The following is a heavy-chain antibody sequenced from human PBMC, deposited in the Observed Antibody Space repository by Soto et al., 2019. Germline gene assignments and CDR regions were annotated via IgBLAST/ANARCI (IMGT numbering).Heavy chain of an antibody. D-gene: IGHD6-19*01. CDR3: ARVGSEWLARCGVFDY. CDR1: GYTFTSYG. Sequence: GASGKVSCKASGYTFTSYGISWVRQAPGQGLEWMGWISAYNGNTNYAQKLQGRVTMTTDTSTSTAYMELRSLRSDDTAVYYCARVGSEWLARCGVFDYWGQGTLVTVSS. V-gene: IGHV1-18*01. CDR2: ISAYNGNT. J-gene: IGHJ4*02.